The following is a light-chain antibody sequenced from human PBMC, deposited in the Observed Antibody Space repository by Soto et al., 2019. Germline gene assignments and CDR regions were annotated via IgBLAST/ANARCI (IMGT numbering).Light chain of an antibody. CDR1: QSISSW. CDR2: KAS. Sequence: DIQMTQSPSTLSASVGDRVTITCRASQSISSWLAWYQQKPGKAPKLLIYKASSLESGVPSRFSGSGSGTEFTLTIISLQPDDFATYYCLQYNSYPTFGGGTKVEIK. CDR3: LQYNSYPT. J-gene: IGKJ4*01. V-gene: IGKV1-5*03.